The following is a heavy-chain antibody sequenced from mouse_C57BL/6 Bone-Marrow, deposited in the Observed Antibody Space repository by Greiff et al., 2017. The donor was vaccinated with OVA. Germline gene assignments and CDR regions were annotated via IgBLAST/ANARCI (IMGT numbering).Heavy chain of an antibody. CDR2: SRNKANDYTT. V-gene: IGHV7-1*01. J-gene: IGHJ1*03. Sequence: EVHLVESGGGLVQSGRSLRLSCATSGFTFSDFYMEWVRQAPGKGLEWIAASRNKANDYTTEYSASVKGRFIVSRDTSQSILYLQMNALRAEDTAIYYCARDAGLYYDYDWYFEVWGTGTTVTVSS. CDR1: GFTFSDFY. D-gene: IGHD2-4*01. CDR3: ARDAGLYYDYDWYFEV.